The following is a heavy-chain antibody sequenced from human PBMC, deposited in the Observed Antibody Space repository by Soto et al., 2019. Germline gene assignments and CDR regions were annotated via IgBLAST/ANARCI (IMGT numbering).Heavy chain of an antibody. J-gene: IGHJ6*04. D-gene: IGHD5-18*01. Sequence: GASVKVSCKASGYTFSNHGISWVRQGPGQGLEWMGWISGYNGNTHYEEKVQDRIKMTTDTSTSTTYLELRSLRSDDTAVYFCARDPGFGFGYSYAFAMDVWGXGTTVTVSS. CDR3: ARDPGFGFGYSYAFAMDV. CDR1: GYTFSNHG. V-gene: IGHV1-18*01. CDR2: ISGYNGNT.